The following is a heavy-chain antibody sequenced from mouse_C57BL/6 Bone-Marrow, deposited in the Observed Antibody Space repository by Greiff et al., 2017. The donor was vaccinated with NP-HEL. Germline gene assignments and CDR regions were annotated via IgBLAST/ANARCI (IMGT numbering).Heavy chain of an antibody. Sequence: QVQLQQPGAELVKPGASVKLSCKASGYTFTSYWMHWVKQRPGQGLEWIGMIHPNSGSTNYNEKFKSKATLTVYQSASTAYMQLSSLTADDSAVYYCARGTTEGFAYWGQGTLVTVSA. J-gene: IGHJ3*01. V-gene: IGHV1-64*01. CDR1: GYTFTSYW. D-gene: IGHD1-1*01. CDR3: ARGTTEGFAY. CDR2: IHPNSGST.